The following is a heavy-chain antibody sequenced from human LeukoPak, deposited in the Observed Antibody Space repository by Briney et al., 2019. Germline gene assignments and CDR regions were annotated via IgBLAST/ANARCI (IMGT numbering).Heavy chain of an antibody. CDR1: AFSFSNYG. CDR3: AKTNGCFDS. D-gene: IGHD6-19*01. J-gene: IGHJ4*02. CDR2: INVGGHNA. Sequence: GRSLTLACALSAFSFSNYGMTSLRHDPGEGRDCVLCINVGGHNAYSTYSVKARSPISRHNTKNTLYLQMNSLRGEDTAVYYCAKTNGCFDSWGQGTLVTVSS. V-gene: IGHV3-23*01.